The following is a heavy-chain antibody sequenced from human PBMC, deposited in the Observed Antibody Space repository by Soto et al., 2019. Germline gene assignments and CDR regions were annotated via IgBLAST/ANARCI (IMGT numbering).Heavy chain of an antibody. D-gene: IGHD4-17*01. CDR2: IISTGIST. V-gene: IGHV3-23*01. Sequence: PGGSLRLSXAASGFSFSTFAMTWVRQAPGKGLEWVSTIISTGISTYYADSVKGRFTISRANSKNTLYLQMNSLRAEDSAVYYCAKGNYGDYGGFDPWGQGTLVTVSS. CDR1: GFSFSTFA. CDR3: AKGNYGDYGGFDP. J-gene: IGHJ5*02.